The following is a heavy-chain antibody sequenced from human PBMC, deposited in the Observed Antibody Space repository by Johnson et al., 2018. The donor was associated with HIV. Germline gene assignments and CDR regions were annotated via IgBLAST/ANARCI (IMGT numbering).Heavy chain of an antibody. D-gene: IGHD3-10*01. J-gene: IGHJ3*02. CDR2: ISYDGSNK. V-gene: IGHV3-30-3*01. CDR1: GFTFSSYA. CDR3: ARPRHYYEAFDI. Sequence: QVQLVESGGGVVQPGRSLRLSCAASGFTFSSYAMHWVRQAPGKGLEWVAVISYDGSNKYYADSVKRRFTISRDNSKNTLYLHMNSLRAEDTAVYYCARPRHYYEAFDIWGQGTMVTVSS.